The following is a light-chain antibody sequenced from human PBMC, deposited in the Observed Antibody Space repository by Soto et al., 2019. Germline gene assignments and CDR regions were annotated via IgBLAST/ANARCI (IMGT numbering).Light chain of an antibody. V-gene: IGKV3-15*01. Sequence: EIVMTQSPATLSVSPGERATLSCRASHSVSTTLAWYQQKPGQAPRVLIYAASTRATGIPASFSGSVSVTEFTLTISRLPSADIAVYYCLQYNNWPRTFGQGTKVDIK. CDR1: HSVSTT. J-gene: IGKJ1*01. CDR3: LQYNNWPRT. CDR2: AAS.